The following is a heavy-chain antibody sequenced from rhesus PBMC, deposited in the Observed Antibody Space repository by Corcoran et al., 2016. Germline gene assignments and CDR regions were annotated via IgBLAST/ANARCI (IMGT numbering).Heavy chain of an antibody. Sequence: EVQLVQSGAEVKKPGASVKISCKASGYTFTDYYLHWVRQTPGKGLEWMGRFDPEDGEAIPAQKFQDRVTITADTSTDTAYMELSSLRSEDTAVYYCATRSNVYGSDAFDFWGQGLRVTVSS. CDR2: FDPEDGEA. J-gene: IGHJ3*01. CDR3: ATRSNVYGSDAFDF. CDR1: GYTFTDYY. D-gene: IGHD1-44*02. V-gene: IGHV1-111*02.